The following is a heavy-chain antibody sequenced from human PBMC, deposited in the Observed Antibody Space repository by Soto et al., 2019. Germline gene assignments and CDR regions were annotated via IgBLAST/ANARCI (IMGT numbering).Heavy chain of an antibody. J-gene: IGHJ6*02. Sequence: GETLKISCKGSGYSFTSYWIGWVRQMPGKGLEWMGIIYLGDSDTRYSPSFQGQVTISADKSISTAYLQWSSLKASDTAMYYCARHPGPGSYRYYYYGMDVWGQGTTVTVAS. V-gene: IGHV5-51*01. CDR1: GYSFTSYW. CDR3: ARHPGPGSYRYYYYGMDV. CDR2: IYLGDSDT. D-gene: IGHD3-10*01.